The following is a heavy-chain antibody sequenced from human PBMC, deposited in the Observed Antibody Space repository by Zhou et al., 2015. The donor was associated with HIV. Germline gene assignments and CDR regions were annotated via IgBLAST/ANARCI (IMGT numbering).Heavy chain of an antibody. D-gene: IGHD2-2*01. J-gene: IGHJ6*02. CDR1: GFTFHDHA. V-gene: IGHV3-9*01. Sequence: EVQVLESGGGLVQPGRSLRLSCGASGFTFHDHAMHWVRQAPGRGLEWVSGISWNGGRTGYADSVKGRFTISRDDAKNSLYLQMNSLRPEDTALYYCAKDVSTGYQYGLDVWGQGTTVTVSS. CDR3: AKDVSTGYQYGLDV. CDR2: ISWNGGRT.